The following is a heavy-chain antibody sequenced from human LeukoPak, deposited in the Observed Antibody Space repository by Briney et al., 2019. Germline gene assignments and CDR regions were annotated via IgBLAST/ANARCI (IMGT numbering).Heavy chain of an antibody. J-gene: IGHJ6*02. CDR1: GYTFTSYG. V-gene: IGHV1-18*01. D-gene: IGHD3-3*01. CDR3: ATGSPGYDFWSGYYRYYGMDV. CDR2: ISPYNGNT. Sequence: ASVKVSCKASGYTFTSYGISWVRQAPGQGLEWMGWISPYNGNTNYAQKLQGRVTMTEDTSTDTAYMELSSLRSEDTAVYYCATGSPGYDFWSGYYRYYGMDVWGQGTTVTVSS.